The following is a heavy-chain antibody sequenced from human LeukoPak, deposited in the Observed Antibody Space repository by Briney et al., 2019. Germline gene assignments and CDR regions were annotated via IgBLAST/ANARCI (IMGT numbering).Heavy chain of an antibody. D-gene: IGHD2-2*01. Sequence: PVKVSCKASGGTFSSYAISWVRQAPGQGLEWMGRIIPILGIANYAQKFQGRVTITADKSTSTAYMELSSLRSEDTAVYYCARDSGWEVPAAMMGGYYYYGMDVWGQGTTVTVSS. J-gene: IGHJ6*02. CDR2: IIPILGIA. CDR3: ARDSGWEVPAAMMGGYYYYGMDV. V-gene: IGHV1-69*04. CDR1: GGTFSSYA.